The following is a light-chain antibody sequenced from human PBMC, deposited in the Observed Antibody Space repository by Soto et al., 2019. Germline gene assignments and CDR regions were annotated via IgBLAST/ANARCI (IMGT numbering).Light chain of an antibody. CDR1: QSVSSSY. J-gene: IGKJ2*01. CDR3: QQYGRSPPHT. CDR2: GAS. V-gene: IGKV3-20*01. Sequence: EIVLTQSPGTLSLSPGEIATLSCRASQSVSSSYLDWYQQRPGQAPRLLIYGASSRATGIPDRFSGSVSGKDFTPTISSLEPEDFAVYYCQQYGRSPPHTFCQGTKLEIK.